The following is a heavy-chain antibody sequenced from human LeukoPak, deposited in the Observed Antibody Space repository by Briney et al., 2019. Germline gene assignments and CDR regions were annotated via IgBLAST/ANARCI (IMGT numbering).Heavy chain of an antibody. D-gene: IGHD3-16*01. CDR1: GFTFSTYW. J-gene: IGHJ4*02. V-gene: IGHV3-7*04. CDR2: IKEDGSEK. Sequence: GGSLRLSCAASGFTFSTYWMTWVRQALGKGLEWLAKIKEDGSEKYYVDSVKGRCTISRDNAKNSLYLQMNSLRAEDTAVYYCARGGSLYFDQWGQGTLVTVSS. CDR3: ARGGSLYFDQ.